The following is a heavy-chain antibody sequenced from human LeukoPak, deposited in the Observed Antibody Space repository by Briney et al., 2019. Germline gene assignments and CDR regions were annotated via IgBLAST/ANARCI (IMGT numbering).Heavy chain of an antibody. V-gene: IGHV4-39*01. CDR2: VYNSGTT. CDR3: ARLWFGNGRTFDP. D-gene: IGHD3-10*01. Sequence: SETLSLTCTVSGGSIISSNYYWAWIRQPPGEELEWLATVYNSGTTYYTPSLKSRATISVDTSKDQFSLKLDSVTAADTALYYCARLWFGNGRTFDPWGQGTLVTVSS. CDR1: GGSIISSNYY. J-gene: IGHJ5*02.